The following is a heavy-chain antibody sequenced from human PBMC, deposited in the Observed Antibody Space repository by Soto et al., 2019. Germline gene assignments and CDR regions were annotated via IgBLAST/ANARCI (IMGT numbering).Heavy chain of an antibody. V-gene: IGHV1-18*01. D-gene: IGHD6-25*01. CDR3: ARVRQVAGYFYYYMDV. CDR1: GYTFTNYG. Sequence: QVQLLQSGAEVKKPGASVKVSCKASGYTFTNYGITWVRQAPGQGLEWRGWISAYNGDTHYTQRLQGRVTMTTDTSTSTAYMELRGLRSDDTAVYYCARVRQVAGYFYYYMDVWGKGTTVTVSS. CDR2: ISAYNGDT. J-gene: IGHJ6*03.